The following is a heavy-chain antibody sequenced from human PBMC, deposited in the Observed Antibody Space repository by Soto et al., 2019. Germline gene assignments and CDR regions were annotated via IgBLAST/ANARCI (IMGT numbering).Heavy chain of an antibody. J-gene: IGHJ4*02. CDR2: ISASGGST. CDR3: SNTRGDGNDFYFDY. CDR1: GFTFSSYA. Sequence: GGSLRLSCAASGFTFSSYAMSWVRQAPGKGLEWVSAISASGGSTYYADSVKGRFTISRDNSKNTLHLQMNRLRATDTAVYFYSNTRGDGNDFYFDYWGQGTLVTVSS. V-gene: IGHV3-23*01. D-gene: IGHD1-1*01.